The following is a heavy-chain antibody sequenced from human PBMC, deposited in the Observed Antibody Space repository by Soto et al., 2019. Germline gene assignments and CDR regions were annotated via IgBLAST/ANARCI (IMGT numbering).Heavy chain of an antibody. CDR1: GFTVSDHY. D-gene: IGHD3-22*01. Sequence: EVQLVESGGGLVQPGGSLRLSCAASGFTVSDHYMDWVRQAPGKGLEWVGRTRNKANSYTTEYAASVKGRFTISRDDSKNSLYLQMNSLKTEDTAVYYCARVDDRSGYYLDYWGQGTLVTVSS. J-gene: IGHJ4*02. CDR2: TRNKANSYTT. V-gene: IGHV3-72*01. CDR3: ARVDDRSGYYLDY.